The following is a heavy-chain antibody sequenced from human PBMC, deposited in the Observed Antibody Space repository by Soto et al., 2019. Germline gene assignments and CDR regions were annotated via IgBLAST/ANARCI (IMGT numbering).Heavy chain of an antibody. CDR2: IIPIFGTA. J-gene: IGHJ5*02. CDR3: ARGRVAARPGGIVSSWFDP. V-gene: IGHV1-69*13. D-gene: IGHD6-6*01. Sequence: SVKVSCKASGGTFSSYAISWVRQAPGQGLEWMGGIIPIFGTANYAQKFQGRVTITADESTSTAYMELSSLRSEDTAVYYCARGRVAARPGGIVSSWFDPWGQGTLVTVSS. CDR1: GGTFSSYA.